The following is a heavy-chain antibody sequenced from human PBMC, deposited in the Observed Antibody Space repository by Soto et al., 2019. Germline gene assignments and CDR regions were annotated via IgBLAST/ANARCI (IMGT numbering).Heavy chain of an antibody. Sequence: SETLSLTCAASGGSISSGGYSWSWIRQPPGKGLEWIGYIYHSGSTYYNPSLKSRVTISVDRSKNQFSLKLSSVTAADTAVYYCARGRYDYVWGSYSPPYYFDYWGQGTLVTVSS. D-gene: IGHD3-16*01. CDR2: IYHSGST. CDR3: ARGRYDYVWGSYSPPYYFDY. V-gene: IGHV4-30-2*01. CDR1: GGSISSGGYS. J-gene: IGHJ4*02.